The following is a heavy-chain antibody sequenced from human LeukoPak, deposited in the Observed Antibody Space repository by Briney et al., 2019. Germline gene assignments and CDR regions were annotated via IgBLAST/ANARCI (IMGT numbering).Heavy chain of an antibody. J-gene: IGHJ4*02. CDR2: IKNKTDGGTT. Sequence: GGSLRLSCAASGFTFNNAWMSWVRQAPGKGLEWVGRIKNKTDGGTTDYAAPVKGRFTISRDDSKNTLYLQMNSLKTEDTAVYYCTTVSITIFGVVITNYGYWGQGTLVTVSS. V-gene: IGHV3-15*01. CDR3: TTVSITIFGVVITNYGY. CDR1: GFTFNNAW. D-gene: IGHD3-3*01.